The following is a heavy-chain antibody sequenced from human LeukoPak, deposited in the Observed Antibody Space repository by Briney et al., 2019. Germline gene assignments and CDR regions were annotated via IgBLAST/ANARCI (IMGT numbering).Heavy chain of an antibody. D-gene: IGHD5-18*01. CDR2: INHSGST. Sequence: SETLSLTCAVYGGSFSGYYWSWIRQPPGKGLEWIGEINHSGSTNYNPSLKSRVTISVDSSKNQFSLKLSSVTAAHTAVYYCARGPTIYSYGPFDYWGQGTLVTVSS. V-gene: IGHV4-34*01. J-gene: IGHJ4*02. CDR3: ARGPTIYSYGPFDY. CDR1: GGSFSGYY.